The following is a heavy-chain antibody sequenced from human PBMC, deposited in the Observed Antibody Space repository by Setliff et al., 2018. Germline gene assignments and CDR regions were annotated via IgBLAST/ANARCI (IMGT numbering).Heavy chain of an antibody. CDR2: IYIGGSA. CDR3: ARDLGSGSYYYYYGMDV. V-gene: IGHV4-4*07. Sequence: SETLSLTCTVSGGSISSYYWSWIRQPAGKGLEWIGHIYIGGSANYNPSLKSRVTMSIDTSKNQFSLKLSSVTAADTAVYYCARDLGSGSYYYYYGMDVWGQGTTVTVSS. D-gene: IGHD1-26*01. CDR1: GGSISSYY. J-gene: IGHJ6*02.